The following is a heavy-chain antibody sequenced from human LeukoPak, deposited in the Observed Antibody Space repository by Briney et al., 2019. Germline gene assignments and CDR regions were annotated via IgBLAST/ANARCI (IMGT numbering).Heavy chain of an antibody. J-gene: IGHJ5*02. CDR2: INAGNGNT. CDR1: GYTFTSYA. V-gene: IGHV1-3*01. Sequence: EASVKVSCKASGYTFTSYAMHWVRQAPGQRLEWMGWINAGNGNTKYSQKFQGRVTITRDTSASTAYMELSSLRSEDTAVYYCARVPPTTVGKNWFDPWGQGTLVTVSS. D-gene: IGHD4-23*01. CDR3: ARVPPTTVGKNWFDP.